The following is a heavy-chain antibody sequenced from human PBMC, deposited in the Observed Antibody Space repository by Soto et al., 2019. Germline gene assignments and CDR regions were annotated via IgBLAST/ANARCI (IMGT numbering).Heavy chain of an antibody. D-gene: IGHD3-3*01. V-gene: IGHV3-23*01. CDR2: ISGSGGST. Sequence: PGGSLRLSCAASGCTFSSYAMSWVRQAPGKGLEWVSAISGSGGSTYYADSVKGRFTISRDNSKNTLYLQMNSLRAEDTAVYYCAKVLAPNDFWSGYSNFDYWGQGTLVTVSS. CDR1: GCTFSSYA. J-gene: IGHJ4*02. CDR3: AKVLAPNDFWSGYSNFDY.